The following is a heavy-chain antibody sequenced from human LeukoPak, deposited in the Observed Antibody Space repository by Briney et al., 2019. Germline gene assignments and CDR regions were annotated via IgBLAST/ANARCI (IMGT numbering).Heavy chain of an antibody. D-gene: IGHD6-13*01. CDR3: AKDYLGSSKSLDT. V-gene: IGHV3-30*18. CDR2: ISHDGSEK. J-gene: IGHJ5*02. CDR1: GFTFSNYG. Sequence: PGRSLRLSCAASGFTFSNYGMHWVRQAPGKGLEWVTFISHDGSEKYYRDSVKGRFTISRDNSRNTLFLQMNRLRPEDTAVYYCAKDYLGSSKSLDTWGRGALVTVSS.